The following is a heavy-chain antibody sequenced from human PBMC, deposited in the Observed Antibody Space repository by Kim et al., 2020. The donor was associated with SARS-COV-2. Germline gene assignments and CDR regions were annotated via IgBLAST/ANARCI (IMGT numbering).Heavy chain of an antibody. CDR3: ARGRLRRVYASDRRGPYFDY. D-gene: IGHD2-8*01. CDR1: GGSFSGYY. V-gene: IGHV4-34*01. J-gene: IGHJ4*02. CDR2: INHSGST. Sequence: SETLSLTCAVYGGSFSGYYWSWIRQPPGKGLEWIGEINHSGSTNYNPSLKSRVTISVDTSKNQFSLKLSSVTAADTAVYYCARGRLRRVYASDRRGPYFDYWGQGTLVTVSS.